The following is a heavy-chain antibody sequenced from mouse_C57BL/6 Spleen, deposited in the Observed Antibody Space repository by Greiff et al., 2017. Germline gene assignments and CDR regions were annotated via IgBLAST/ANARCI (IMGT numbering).Heavy chain of an antibody. CDR1: GYTFTGYW. V-gene: IGHV1-9*01. Sequence: QVQLKQSGAELMKPGASVKLSCKATGYTFTGYWIEWVKQRPGHGLEWIGEILPGSGSTNYNEKFKGKATFTADTSSNTAYMQLSSLTTEDSAIYYCARGAARQLRLYYFDYWGQGTTLTVSS. CDR3: ARGAARQLRLYYFDY. J-gene: IGHJ2*01. D-gene: IGHD3-2*02. CDR2: ILPGSGST.